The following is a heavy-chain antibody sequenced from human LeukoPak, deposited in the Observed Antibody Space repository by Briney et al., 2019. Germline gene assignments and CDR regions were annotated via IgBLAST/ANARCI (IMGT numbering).Heavy chain of an antibody. Sequence: ASVKVSCKASGYTFTSYGIGWVRQAPGQGLEWMGWISAYNGNTNYAQKLQGRVTMTTDTSTSTAYMELRSLRSDDTAVYYCARRAVVAPAFDIWGQGTMVTVSS. D-gene: IGHD2-15*01. V-gene: IGHV1-18*01. CDR1: GYTFTSYG. CDR3: ARRAVVAPAFDI. J-gene: IGHJ3*02. CDR2: ISAYNGNT.